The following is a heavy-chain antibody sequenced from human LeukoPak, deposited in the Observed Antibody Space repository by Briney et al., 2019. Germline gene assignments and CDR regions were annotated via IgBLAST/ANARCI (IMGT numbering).Heavy chain of an antibody. Sequence: PSETLSLTCAVYGGSFSGYYWSWIRQPPGKGLEWMGEINHSGSTHYNPSLKSRVTISVDTSKNQFSLKLSSVTAADTAVYYCARDGPYSRSGHFDYWGQGTLVTVSS. CDR3: ARDGPYSRSGHFDY. J-gene: IGHJ4*02. CDR1: GGSFSGYY. V-gene: IGHV4-34*01. D-gene: IGHD6-6*01. CDR2: INHSGST.